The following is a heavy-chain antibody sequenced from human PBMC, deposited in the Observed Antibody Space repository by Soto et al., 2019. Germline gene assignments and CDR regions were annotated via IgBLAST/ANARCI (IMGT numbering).Heavy chain of an antibody. CDR3: ARDFAYGSYAFDI. V-gene: IGHV1-69*08. D-gene: IGHD3-10*01. CDR1: GGTFSSYT. CDR2: IIPILGIA. J-gene: IGHJ3*02. Sequence: QVQLVQSGAEVKKPGSSVKVSCKASGGTFSSYTISWVRQAPGQGLEWMGRIIPILGIANYAQKFQGRVTITADKSTSTAYRELSSLRSEDTAVYYCARDFAYGSYAFDIWGQGTMVTVSS.